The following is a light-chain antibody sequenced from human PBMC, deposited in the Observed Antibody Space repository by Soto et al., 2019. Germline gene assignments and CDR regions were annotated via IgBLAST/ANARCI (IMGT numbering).Light chain of an antibody. CDR1: RTIGTN. J-gene: IGKJ4*01. CDR2: KTS. Sequence: IVMTQSPATVSVSPGESTSLSCRASRTIGTNLGWYQQKPGQAPRLLISKTSNRATGVPARFSGSGSGTEFTLTITSLQSEDIAVYYCQQYADWPLTFGGGTRWIS. CDR3: QQYADWPLT. V-gene: IGKV3-15*01.